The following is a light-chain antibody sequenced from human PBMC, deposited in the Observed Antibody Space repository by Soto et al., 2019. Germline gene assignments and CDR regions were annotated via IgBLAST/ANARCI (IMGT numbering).Light chain of an antibody. CDR3: QHHNSYSQT. J-gene: IGKJ1*01. V-gene: IGKV1-5*01. Sequence: IQMTQSPPTLSASVGDRVTITCRASQSIRHYLAWYQQMPGKAPKLLIYGASTLQSGVPSRFSGSGSGTEFTLTISSLQPDDFGTYFCQHHNSYSQTFGQGIKVDIK. CDR1: QSIRHY. CDR2: GAS.